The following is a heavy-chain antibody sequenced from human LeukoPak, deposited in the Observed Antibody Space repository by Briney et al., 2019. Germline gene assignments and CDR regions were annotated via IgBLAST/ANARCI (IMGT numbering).Heavy chain of an antibody. D-gene: IGHD5-18*01. CDR3: VGTWIQLWSFSY. CDR1: GFSFSSYD. J-gene: IGHJ4*02. V-gene: IGHV3-7*01. Sequence: GGSLRLSCAASGFSFSSYDMSWVRQAPGKGLEWVAYIKQDGSEKYYVDSVKGRFTISRDNAKNSLYLQMNSLRAEDTAVYYCVGTWIQLWSFSYWGQGTLVTVSS. CDR2: IKQDGSEK.